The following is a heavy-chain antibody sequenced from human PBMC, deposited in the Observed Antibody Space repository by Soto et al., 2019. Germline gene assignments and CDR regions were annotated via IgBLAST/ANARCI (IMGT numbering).Heavy chain of an antibody. V-gene: IGHV1-8*01. J-gene: IGHJ5*02. D-gene: IGHD3-3*01. CDR3: ARGQLYDFWSGYSSSWFDP. CDR1: GYTFTSYD. Sequence: SVKVSCKASGYTFTSYDINWVRQATGKGLEWMGWMNPNSGNTGYAQKFQGRVTMTRNTSISTAYMELSSLRSEDTAVYYCARGQLYDFWSGYSSSWFDPWGQGTLVTVSS. CDR2: MNPNSGNT.